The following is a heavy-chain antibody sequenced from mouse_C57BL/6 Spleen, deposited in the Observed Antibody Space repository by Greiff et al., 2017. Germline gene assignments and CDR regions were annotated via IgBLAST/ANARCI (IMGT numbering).Heavy chain of an antibody. Sequence: QVQLQQPGAELVKPGASVKLSCKASGYTFPSYWMHWVKQRPGRGLEWIGRIDPTSGGTKYNEKFKSKATLTVDKPSSTAYMQLSSLTSEDSAVYYCARDYGSSLWFAYWGQGTLVTVSA. CDR3: ARDYGSSLWFAY. CDR2: IDPTSGGT. D-gene: IGHD1-1*01. V-gene: IGHV1-72*01. J-gene: IGHJ3*01. CDR1: GYTFPSYW.